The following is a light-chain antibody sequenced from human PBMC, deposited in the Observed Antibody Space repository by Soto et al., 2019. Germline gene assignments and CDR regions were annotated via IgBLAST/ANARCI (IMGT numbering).Light chain of an antibody. J-gene: IGLJ3*02. CDR2: EVS. CDR3: GSYTSSSTLV. V-gene: IGLV2-14*01. Sequence: QSVLTPPASVSGSPGQSITISCTGTSSDVGGYNYVSWYQQHLGKAPKLMIHEVSNRPSGVSNRFSGAKSGNTASLTISGLRAEDEADYYCGSYTSSSTLVFGGGTKLTVL. CDR1: SSDVGGYNY.